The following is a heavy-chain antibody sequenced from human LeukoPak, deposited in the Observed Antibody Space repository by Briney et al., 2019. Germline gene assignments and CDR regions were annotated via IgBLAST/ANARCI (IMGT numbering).Heavy chain of an antibody. V-gene: IGHV3-21*01. Sequence: GGSLRLSCAASEFTFSSYAKNWVRQAPGEGQEWVSLISSNSSHTYNADSVKGRFTISRDNAKNSLYLEMNSLRVEDTAVYYCARTRDGYNFGPFDCWGQGTLVTVSS. CDR1: EFTFSSYA. CDR3: ARTRDGYNFGPFDC. D-gene: IGHD5-24*01. CDR2: ISSNSSHT. J-gene: IGHJ4*02.